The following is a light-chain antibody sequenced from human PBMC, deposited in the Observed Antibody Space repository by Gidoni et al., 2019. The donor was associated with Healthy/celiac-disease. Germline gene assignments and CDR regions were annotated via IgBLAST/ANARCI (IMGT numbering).Light chain of an antibody. CDR2: GAS. V-gene: IGKV3-20*01. Sequence: ELVLTQSPGTLSLSPGERATLPCRASQSVSSSYLAWYQQKPGQAPRLLIYGASSRATGIPDRFSGSGSGTDFTLTISRLEPEDFAVYYCQQYGSSPFTFGPGTKVEIK. J-gene: IGKJ3*01. CDR1: QSVSSSY. CDR3: QQYGSSPFT.